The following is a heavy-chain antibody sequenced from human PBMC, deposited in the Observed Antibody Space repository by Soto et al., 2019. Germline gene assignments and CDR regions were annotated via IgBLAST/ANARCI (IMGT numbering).Heavy chain of an antibody. V-gene: IGHV4-59*01. CDR1: GGSISSYY. CDR2: FFYSGST. J-gene: IGHJ4*02. D-gene: IGHD4-4*01. Sequence: SETLSLTCTVSGGSISSYYWSWIRQPPGKGLEWIGYFFYSGSTSYDPSLKGRVTISVDTSKNQFSLKLSSVAAADTAVYYCARLSKMYYFDYWGQGTLVTVS. CDR3: ARLSKMYYFDY.